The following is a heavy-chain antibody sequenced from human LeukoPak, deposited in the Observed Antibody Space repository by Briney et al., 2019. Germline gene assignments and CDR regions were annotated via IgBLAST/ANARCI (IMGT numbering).Heavy chain of an antibody. Sequence: PGGSLRLSCAASGFTFSSYSMNWVRQAPGKGLEWVSSISSSSSYIYYADSVKGRFTISRDNSKNTLYLQMNSLRAEDTAVYYCAEEWGGSYHYYFDYWGQGTLVTVSS. D-gene: IGHD1-26*01. CDR1: GFTFSSYS. CDR3: AEEWGGSYHYYFDY. CDR2: ISSSSSYI. J-gene: IGHJ4*02. V-gene: IGHV3-21*04.